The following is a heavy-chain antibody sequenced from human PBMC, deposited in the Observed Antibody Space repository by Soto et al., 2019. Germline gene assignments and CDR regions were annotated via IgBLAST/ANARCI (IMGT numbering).Heavy chain of an antibody. CDR1: GFSLSTTRVA. CDR3: AHSVVAGLGYYFDY. J-gene: IGHJ4*02. Sequence: QITLKESGTTLVKPTQTLTLTCTFSGFSLSTTRVAVGWIRQPPGKALEWLALIYWDDDKRYSPFLKSRLTITKHTAKIQLGLTMTNMDPVDTATYYCAHSVVAGLGYYFDYWGQGTLVTVSS. D-gene: IGHD6-19*01. CDR2: IYWDDDK. V-gene: IGHV2-5*02.